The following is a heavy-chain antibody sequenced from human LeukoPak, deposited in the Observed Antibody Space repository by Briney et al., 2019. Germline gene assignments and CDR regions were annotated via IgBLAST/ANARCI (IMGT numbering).Heavy chain of an antibody. V-gene: IGHV4-59*08. CDR3: ARHSCSGVSCRIFDY. D-gene: IGHD2-15*01. CDR1: GGSISSFF. CDR2: VYYSGST. J-gene: IGHJ4*02. Sequence: SETLSLTCTVSGGSISSFFWSWIRQPPGKGLEWIASVYYSGSTNYNPSLKSRVTISVDTSKNQFSLRLSSVTAADTAVYYCARHSCSGVSCRIFDYWGQGTLVTVSS.